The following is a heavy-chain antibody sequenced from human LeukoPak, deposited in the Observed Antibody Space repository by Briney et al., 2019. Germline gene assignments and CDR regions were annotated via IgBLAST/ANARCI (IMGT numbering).Heavy chain of an antibody. CDR3: ARGYSSGYYGAFDI. J-gene: IGHJ3*02. Sequence: PGGSLRLSCAASGFTFSSYEMNCVRQAPGKGLEWVSYISSSGSTIYYADSVKGRFTISRDNAKNSLYLQMNSLRAEDTAVYYCARGYSSGYYGAFDIWGQGTMVTVSS. V-gene: IGHV3-48*03. CDR1: GFTFSSYE. D-gene: IGHD3-22*01. CDR2: ISSSGSTI.